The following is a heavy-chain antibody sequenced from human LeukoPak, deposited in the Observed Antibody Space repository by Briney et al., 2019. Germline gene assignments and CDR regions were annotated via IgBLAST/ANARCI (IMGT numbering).Heavy chain of an antibody. J-gene: IGHJ6*02. CDR2: ISNDGSSK. CDR1: GFTFSSCG. CDR3: AKDQGSGSYNYYDMDV. Sequence: PGGSLRLSCVASGFTFSSCGMHWVRQAPGKGLEWVAVISNDGSSKYYADSVKGRFTISRDSSKNTVYLQMNSLRVEDTAVYYCAKDQGSGSYNYYDMDVWGQGTTVTVSS. D-gene: IGHD3-10*01. V-gene: IGHV3-30*18.